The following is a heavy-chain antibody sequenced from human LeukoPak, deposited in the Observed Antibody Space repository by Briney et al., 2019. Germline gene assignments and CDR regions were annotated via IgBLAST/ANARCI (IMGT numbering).Heavy chain of an antibody. CDR3: AKDSYYDSSGYYLN. CDR2: IGGSGGST. Sequence: PGGSLRLSCAASGFTFSSYAMSWVRQAPGKGLEWVSAIGGSGGSTYYADSVKGRFTISRDNSKNTLYLQMNSLRAEDTAVYYCAKDSYYDSSGYYLNWGQGTLVTVSS. CDR1: GFTFSSYA. J-gene: IGHJ4*02. D-gene: IGHD3-22*01. V-gene: IGHV3-23*01.